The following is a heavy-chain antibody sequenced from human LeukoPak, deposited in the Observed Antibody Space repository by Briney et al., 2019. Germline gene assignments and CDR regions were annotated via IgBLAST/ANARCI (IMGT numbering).Heavy chain of an antibody. CDR2: IRYDGSNK. CDR3: AKDFVRGHIVVVIAMRIAAFDI. V-gene: IGHV3-30*02. D-gene: IGHD2-21*01. Sequence: PGGSLRLSCAASGFTFSSYGMHWVRQAPGKGLEWVAFIRYDGSNKYYADSVKGRFTISRDNSKNTLYLQMNSLRAEDTAVYYCAKDFVRGHIVVVIAMRIAAFDIWGQGTMVTVSS. J-gene: IGHJ3*02. CDR1: GFTFSSYG.